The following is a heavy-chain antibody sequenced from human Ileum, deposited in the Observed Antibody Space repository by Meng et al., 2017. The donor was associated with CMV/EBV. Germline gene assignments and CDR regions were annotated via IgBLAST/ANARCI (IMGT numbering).Heavy chain of an antibody. J-gene: IGHJ6*02. CDR3: ANDGLCSSTSCLTYYYYGMDV. Sequence: GGSLRPSCPGSGFTFNSYARSWGRQAPGKGLEWVSAISGSGGSTYYADSVKGRFTISRDNSKNTLYLQMNSLRAEDTAVYYCANDGLCSSTSCLTYYYYGMDVWAQGTSAT. D-gene: IGHD2-2*01. V-gene: IGHV3-23*01. CDR2: ISGSGGST. CDR1: GFTFNSYA.